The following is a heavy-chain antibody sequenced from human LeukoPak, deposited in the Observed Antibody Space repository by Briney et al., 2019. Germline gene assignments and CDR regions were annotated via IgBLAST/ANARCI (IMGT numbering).Heavy chain of an antibody. D-gene: IGHD1-14*01. V-gene: IGHV4-59*12. CDR1: GGSISSNY. J-gene: IGHJ4*02. CDR2: IYYSGST. CDR3: ARDGI. Sequence: SETLSLTCTVSGGSISSNYWSWIRQPPGKGLEWIGYIYYSGSTTYNPSLKSRVTISVDTSKNQFSLKLSSVTAADTAVYYCARDGIWGQGTLVTVSS.